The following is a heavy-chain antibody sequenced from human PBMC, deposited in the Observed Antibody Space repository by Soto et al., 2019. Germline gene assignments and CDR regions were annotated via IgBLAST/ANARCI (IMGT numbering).Heavy chain of an antibody. V-gene: IGHV4-59*01. CDR3: ARGSSGSYRY. CDR2: IYYSGST. Sequence: SETLYLACTVSGGSISSYYWSWIRQPPGKGLEWIGYIYYSGSTNYNPSLKSRVTISVDTSKNQFSLKLSSVTAADTAVYYCARGSSGSYRYWGQGTLVTVAS. D-gene: IGHD1-26*01. J-gene: IGHJ4*02. CDR1: GGSISSYY.